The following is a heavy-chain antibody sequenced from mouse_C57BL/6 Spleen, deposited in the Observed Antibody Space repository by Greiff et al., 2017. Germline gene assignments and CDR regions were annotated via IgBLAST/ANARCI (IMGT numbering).Heavy chain of an antibody. V-gene: IGHV1-64*01. D-gene: IGHD1-1*01. J-gene: IGHJ1*03. CDR1: GYTFTSYW. CDR2: IHPNSGST. Sequence: QVQLQQPGAELVQPGASVTFSCKASGYTFTSYWMHWVKQRPGQGLEWIGMIHPNSGSTNYNEKFKSKATLTVDTTSSTAYMQLSSLTSEASAVYYCARVTTVVARDWYFDVWGTGTTVTVSS. CDR3: ARVTTVVARDWYFDV.